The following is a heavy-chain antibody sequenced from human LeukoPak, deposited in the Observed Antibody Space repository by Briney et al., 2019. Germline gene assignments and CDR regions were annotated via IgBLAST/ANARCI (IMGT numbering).Heavy chain of an antibody. D-gene: IGHD4-11*01. CDR1: GYSFTSYW. CDR2: IYPGDSDT. CDR3: ARGRDDYTSAVPVWFDP. J-gene: IGHJ5*02. V-gene: IGHV5-51*01. Sequence: GESLKISCKGSGYSFTSYWIGWVRQMPGKGLEWMGIIYPGDSDTRYSPSFQGQVTISADKSISTAYLQWSSLKASDTAMYYCARGRDDYTSAVPVWFDPWGQGTLVTVSS.